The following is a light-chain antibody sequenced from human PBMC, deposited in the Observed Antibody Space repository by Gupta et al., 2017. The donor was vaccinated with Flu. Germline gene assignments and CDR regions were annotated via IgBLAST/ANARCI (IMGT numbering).Light chain of an antibody. J-gene: IGKJ4*01. CDR2: TAT. V-gene: IGKV1-39*01. CDR1: QNTGIY. CDR3: QQSYSLPLT. Sequence: DIQMPQSPPSLPASVGDTVTFTCRTSQNTGIYLNWYQHKTGEAPRLLITTATNLQSGVPSRSSVGGSGTDFTLTIYTLQSEDFATYYCQQSYSLPLTFGGGTKV.